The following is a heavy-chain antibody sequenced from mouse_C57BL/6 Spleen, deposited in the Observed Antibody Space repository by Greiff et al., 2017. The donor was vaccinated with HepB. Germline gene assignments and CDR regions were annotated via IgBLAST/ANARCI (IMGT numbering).Heavy chain of an antibody. CDR2: IYPGSGST. CDR3: AREEVWLRQGFDY. CDR1: GYTFTSYW. V-gene: IGHV1-55*01. Sequence: QVQLQQSGAELVKPGASVKMSCKASGYTFTSYWITWVKQRPGQGLEWIGDIYPGSGSTNYNEKFKSKATLTVDTSSSTAYMQLSSLTSEDSAVYYCAREEVWLRQGFDYWGQGTTLTVSS. D-gene: IGHD2-2*01. J-gene: IGHJ2*01.